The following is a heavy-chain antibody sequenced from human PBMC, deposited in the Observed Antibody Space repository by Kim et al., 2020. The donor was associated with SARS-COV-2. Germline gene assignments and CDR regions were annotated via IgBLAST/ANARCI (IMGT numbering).Heavy chain of an antibody. Sequence: GGSLRLSCAASGFTFSNYWMHWVRLAPEKGLVWVSRIYSDGTSANYADSVKGRFTISRDNAKNTLFLQMNNLTAEDTAVYYCARASSTSCFYWGQGTLVTVSS. CDR2: IYSDGTSA. CDR3: ARASSTSCFY. CDR1: GFTFSNYW. D-gene: IGHD2-2*01. J-gene: IGHJ4*01. V-gene: IGHV3-74*01.